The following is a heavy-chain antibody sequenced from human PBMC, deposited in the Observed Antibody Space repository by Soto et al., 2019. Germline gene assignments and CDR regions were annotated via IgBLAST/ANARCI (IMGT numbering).Heavy chain of an antibody. V-gene: IGHV3-21*01. Sequence: VQLVESGGGLVKPGGSLRLSCAASGFTFSSYNMNCVRQAPGKGLEWVSSISSSSTYMYYAASAKGRFTISRDNSKTSLYLPMNSPRAEDTAVYYCARETTYDILTCSYGHWFDPWGQGTLVTVSS. D-gene: IGHD3-9*01. CDR2: ISSSSTYM. CDR3: ARETTYDILTCSYGHWFDP. CDR1: GFTFSSYN. J-gene: IGHJ5*02.